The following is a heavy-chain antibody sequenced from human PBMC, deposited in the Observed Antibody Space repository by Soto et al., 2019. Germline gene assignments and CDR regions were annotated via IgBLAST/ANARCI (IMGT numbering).Heavy chain of an antibody. Sequence: GGSLRLSCAASGFTFSSYGMHWVRQAPGKGLEWVAVIWYDGSNKYYADSVKGRFTISRDNSKNTLYLQMNSLRAEDTAVYYCARDGGSGIDYFDYWGQGTLVTVSS. J-gene: IGHJ4*02. CDR3: ARDGGSGIDYFDY. CDR2: IWYDGSNK. CDR1: GFTFSSYG. D-gene: IGHD2-15*01. V-gene: IGHV3-33*01.